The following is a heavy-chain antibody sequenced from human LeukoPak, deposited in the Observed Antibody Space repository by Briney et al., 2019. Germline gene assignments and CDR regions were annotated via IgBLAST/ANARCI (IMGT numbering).Heavy chain of an antibody. J-gene: IGHJ4*02. D-gene: IGHD1-26*01. V-gene: IGHV3-23*01. CDR2: ISTGGGST. CDR3: AKGHYSGSHYYFEH. CDR1: GFTFSNYA. Sequence: PGGSLRLSCAASGFTFSNYAMSWVRQAPGKGLEWVSSISTGGGSTNYADSVKGRFTISRDNSKNTLYLQMNSLRAEDTAVYYCAKGHYSGSHYYFEHWGQGILVTVSS.